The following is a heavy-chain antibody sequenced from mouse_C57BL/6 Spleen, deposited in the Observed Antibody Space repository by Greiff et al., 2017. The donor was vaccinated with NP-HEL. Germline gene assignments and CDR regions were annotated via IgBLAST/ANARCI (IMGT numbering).Heavy chain of an antibody. J-gene: IGHJ2*01. D-gene: IGHD1-1*01. CDR3: AGIYYLGSY. Sequence: EVQLQQSGPELVKPGASVKISCKASGYTFTDYYMNWVKQSHGKSLEWIGDINPNNGGTSYNQKFKGKATLTVDKSSSTAYMELRSLTSEDSAVYYCAGIYYLGSYWGQGTTLTVSS. V-gene: IGHV1-26*01. CDR2: INPNNGGT. CDR1: GYTFTDYY.